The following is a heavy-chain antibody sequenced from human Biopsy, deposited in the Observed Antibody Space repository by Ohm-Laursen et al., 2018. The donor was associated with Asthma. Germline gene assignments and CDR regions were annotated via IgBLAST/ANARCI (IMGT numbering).Heavy chain of an antibody. J-gene: IGHJ4*02. CDR3: ARRGGLERYFDY. CDR2: IYYIRST. V-gene: IGHV4-30-4*01. Sequence: SQTLSPTCTVSGGSISSGAYYWRWVRQPPGKGLEWIGDIYYIRSTYYNPSLKSRVAISLDTSKNQFSLKLSSVTAADTAVYFCARRGGLERYFDYWGQGTLVTVSS. D-gene: IGHD3-16*01. CDR1: GGSISSGAYY.